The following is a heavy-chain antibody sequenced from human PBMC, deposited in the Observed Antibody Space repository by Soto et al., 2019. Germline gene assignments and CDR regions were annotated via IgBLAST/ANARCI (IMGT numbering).Heavy chain of an antibody. J-gene: IGHJ5*02. CDR3: VRRHVSATGIDWFDP. CDR1: GYTFTNYG. CDR2: INAANGDT. Sequence: ASVKVSCKASGYTFTNYGLHWVRQAPGQRPEWMGWINAANGDTKYSPKFQGSVTITRDTSASTAYMELSSLRSEDTAVYYCVRRHVSATGIDWFDPWGQGTLVTVSS. D-gene: IGHD6-13*01. V-gene: IGHV1-3*01.